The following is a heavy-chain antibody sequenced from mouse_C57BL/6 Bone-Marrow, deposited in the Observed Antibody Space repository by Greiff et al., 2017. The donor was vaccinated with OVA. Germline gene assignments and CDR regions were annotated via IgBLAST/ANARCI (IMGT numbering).Heavy chain of an antibody. J-gene: IGHJ4*01. CDR1: GYTFTDYE. CDR3: TRGYGSYYARDY. V-gene: IGHV1-15*01. CDR2: IHPETGGT. Sequence: QVQLQQSGAELVRPGASVTLSCKASGYTFTDYEMHWVKQTPVHGLEWIGAIHPETGGTTYNQKLKGKATLTADKSSSTAYMELRSLTSEDSAVYYCTRGYGSYYARDYWGQGTAVTVTS. D-gene: IGHD2-1*01.